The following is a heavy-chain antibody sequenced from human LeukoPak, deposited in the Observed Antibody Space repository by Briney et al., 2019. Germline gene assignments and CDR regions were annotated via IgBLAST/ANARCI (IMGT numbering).Heavy chain of an antibody. CDR1: GGSFSSYY. D-gene: IGHD1-1*01. J-gene: IGHJ4*02. CDR2: INQSGST. V-gene: IGHV4-34*01. Sequence: SETLSLTCAVYGGSFSSYYWSWIRQSPAKGLEWIGEINQSGSTTYNPSLKSRVTLSVDPSKNQFSLRLTSVTAADTAVYYCARGGWNKFDYWGQGTLVTVSS. CDR3: ARGGWNKFDY.